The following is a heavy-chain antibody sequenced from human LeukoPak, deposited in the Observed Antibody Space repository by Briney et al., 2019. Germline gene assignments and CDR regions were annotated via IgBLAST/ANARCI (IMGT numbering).Heavy chain of an antibody. Sequence: PSETLSLTCAVYGGSFGGYYWSWIRQPPGKGLEWIGEINHSGGTNYNPSLKSRVTISVDTSKNQFSLKLSSVTAADTAVFYCARVRKNGYGKTLNWFDPWGQGTLVTVSS. CDR3: ARVRKNGYGKTLNWFDP. D-gene: IGHD5-12*01. CDR1: GGSFGGYY. V-gene: IGHV4-34*01. J-gene: IGHJ5*02. CDR2: INHSGGT.